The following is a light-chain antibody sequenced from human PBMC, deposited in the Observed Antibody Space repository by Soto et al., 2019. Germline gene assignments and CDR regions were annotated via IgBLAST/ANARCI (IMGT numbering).Light chain of an antibody. CDR3: SSYTSSSTLHV. CDR2: DVS. V-gene: IGLV2-14*01. J-gene: IGLJ1*01. Sequence: QSALTQPASVSGSPGQSITISCTGTSSDVGGYNYVSWYQQHPGKAPKLMIYDVSNRPSGVSNRFSGSKSCNTASLTISGLQAEDEADYYCSSYTSSSTLHVFGTGTKLTVL. CDR1: SSDVGGYNY.